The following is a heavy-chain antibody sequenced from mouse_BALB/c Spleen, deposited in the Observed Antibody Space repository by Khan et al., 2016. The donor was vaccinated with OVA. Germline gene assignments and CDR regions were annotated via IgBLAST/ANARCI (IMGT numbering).Heavy chain of an antibody. J-gene: IGHJ2*01. V-gene: IGHV1S136*01. CDR2: IYPYNDDT. Sequence: VQLQQSRPEVVKPGASVKMSCKASGYTFTSYVIHWMKQKPGQALEWIGYIYPYNDDTKYNENFKGKATLTSDKSSSTAYMELRSLTSEDSAFYYCAKNYRYDVYFDYWGQGTTLAVSS. CDR3: AKNYRYDVYFDY. CDR1: GYTFTSYV. D-gene: IGHD2-14*01.